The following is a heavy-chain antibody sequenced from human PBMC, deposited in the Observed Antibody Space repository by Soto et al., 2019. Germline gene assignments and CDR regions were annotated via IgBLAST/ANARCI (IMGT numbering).Heavy chain of an antibody. CDR1: GFTFSSYG. J-gene: IGHJ6*03. D-gene: IGHD6-19*01. CDR3: AKVAIAVESSNYYMDV. CDR2: ISYDGSNK. Sequence: QVQLVESGGGVVQPGRSLRLSCAASGFTFSSYGMHWVRQAPGKGLEWVAVISYDGSNKYYADSVKGRFTISRDNSKNALYLQMNSLRAEDTAVYYCAKVAIAVESSNYYMDVWGKGTTVTVSS. V-gene: IGHV3-30*18.